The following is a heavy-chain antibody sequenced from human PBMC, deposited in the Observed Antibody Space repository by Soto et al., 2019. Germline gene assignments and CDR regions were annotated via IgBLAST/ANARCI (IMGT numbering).Heavy chain of an antibody. J-gene: IGHJ5*02. V-gene: IGHV4-59*08. CDR2: VYYNGNT. D-gene: IGHD2-2*01. Sequence: SETLSLTCTVSGGSMNSYYWNWIRQPPGKGLEWIGSVYYNGNTNYNPPLKSRVTISVDTSKNQFSLNLRSVTAADTAVYYCARSRGFDLWGQGTLVTVSS. CDR3: ARSRGFDL. CDR1: GGSMNSYY.